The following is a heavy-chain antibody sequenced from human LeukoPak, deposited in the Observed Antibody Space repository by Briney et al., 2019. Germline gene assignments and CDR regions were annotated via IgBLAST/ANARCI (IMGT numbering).Heavy chain of an antibody. CDR3: ARAAVPYYFDY. D-gene: IGHD2-2*01. Sequence: SETLSLTCTVSGGSISSYYWSWIRQPPGKGLEWIGYIYYSGSTNYNPSLKSRVTISVDTSKNQFSLKLSSVTAVDTAVYYCARAAVPYYFDYWGQGTLVTVSS. V-gene: IGHV4-59*01. CDR1: GGSISSYY. CDR2: IYYSGST. J-gene: IGHJ4*02.